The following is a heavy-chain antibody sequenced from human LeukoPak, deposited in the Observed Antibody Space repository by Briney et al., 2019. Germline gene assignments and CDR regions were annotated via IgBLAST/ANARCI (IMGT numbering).Heavy chain of an antibody. CDR2: IIYNEGT. V-gene: IGHV4-59*01. J-gene: IGHJ3*02. CDR3: VKSNSRYQPWTLDI. D-gene: IGHD2-2*01. CDR1: VSAYFTTYYY. Sequence: PSETLSLTCTVSVSAYFTTYYYWSWIRHPPGKGLEWIGYIIYNEGTSYNPSLKSRVTISVDTSNNQLSLKVNSVTAADTAMYYCVKSNSRYQPWTLDIWGRGTMVTVSS.